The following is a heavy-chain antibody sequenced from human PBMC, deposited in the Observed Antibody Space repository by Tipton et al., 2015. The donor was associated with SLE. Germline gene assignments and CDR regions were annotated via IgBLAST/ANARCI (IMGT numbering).Heavy chain of an antibody. Sequence: QLVQSGAEVKKPGASVKVSCKASGYTFDTYYMHWVRQAPGQGLEWMGTINPNGVSTAYAQRFQGRVTMTRDTSTSTGYMELSSLTSEDTAVYYCERGPGPGNYYNCFDPCGQGTLVTVSS. D-gene: IGHD3-10*01. CDR1: GYTFDTYY. V-gene: IGHV1-46*02. J-gene: IGHJ5*02. CDR2: INPNGVST. CDR3: ERGPGPGNYYNCFDP.